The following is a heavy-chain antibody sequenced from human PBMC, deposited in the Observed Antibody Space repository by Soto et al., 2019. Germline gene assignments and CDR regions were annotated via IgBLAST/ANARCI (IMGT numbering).Heavy chain of an antibody. Sequence: GGSLRLSCAASGFTFSSYAMHWVRQAPAKGLEWVAVISHDGSNKYYADSVKGRFTISRDNSKNTLYLQMNSLRAEDTAVYYCARRHYDILTGYYYYYYGMDVWGQGTTVTVSS. CDR2: ISHDGSNK. CDR3: ARRHYDILTGYYYYYYGMDV. V-gene: IGHV3-30-3*01. J-gene: IGHJ6*02. D-gene: IGHD3-9*01. CDR1: GFTFSSYA.